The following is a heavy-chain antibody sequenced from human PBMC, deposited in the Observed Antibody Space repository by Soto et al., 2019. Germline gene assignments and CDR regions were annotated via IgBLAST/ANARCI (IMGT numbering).Heavy chain of an antibody. V-gene: IGHV3-74*01. CDR1: GFSFSSYW. J-gene: IGHJ4*02. D-gene: IGHD5-18*01. CDR2: IKTDGSST. Sequence: VKLVESGGGLVQPGGSLRLSCAASGFSFSSYWIHWVRQAPGKGLVWVSRIKTDGSSTDYADSVKGRFTISRDNAKNTLYLQMNSLSAEDTAVYYCAKREGNTYGLFHWGQGTMVTVSS. CDR3: AKREGNTYGLFH.